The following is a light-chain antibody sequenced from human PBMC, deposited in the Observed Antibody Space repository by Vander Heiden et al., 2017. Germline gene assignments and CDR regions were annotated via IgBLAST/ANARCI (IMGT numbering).Light chain of an antibody. V-gene: IGKV1-33*01. CDR1: QDISNY. Sequence: IQMTQSPSPLSASVGDRVTITCQASQDISNYLNWYQQKPGKAPKLLIYDASNLETGIPSRFSGSGSGTDFTFTISSLQPEDIATYYCQQYDNLPYTFGQGTKLEIK. CDR2: DAS. CDR3: QQYDNLPYT. J-gene: IGKJ2*01.